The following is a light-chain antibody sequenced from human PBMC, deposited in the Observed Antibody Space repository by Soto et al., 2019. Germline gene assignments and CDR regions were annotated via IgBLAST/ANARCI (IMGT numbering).Light chain of an antibody. CDR3: LQYNTCPST. V-gene: IGKV1-17*01. Sequence: DIQMTQSPSSLSSSVGARVTITCRASQGIRNDLGWYQQKPGKAPQRLFYAASILQSGVPSRFIGSGSGTEFTLTIGCLQPEDFETEYELQYNTCPSTCGQGTNVEI. CDR1: QGIRND. CDR2: AAS. J-gene: IGKJ1*01.